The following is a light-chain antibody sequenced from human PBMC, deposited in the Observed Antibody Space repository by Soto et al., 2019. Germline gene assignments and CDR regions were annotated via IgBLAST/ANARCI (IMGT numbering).Light chain of an antibody. V-gene: IGKV3-15*01. J-gene: IGKJ1*01. CDR3: QRYNNWPPSWT. Sequence: IVMTQSPATLSVSTGERATLSCRASQSVSSNLAWYQQKAGQAPRLLIYYASTRDTGVPARFSGSGSGTDFTLNISSLQSEDFAVYYCQRYNNWPPSWTFGQGTKVDIK. CDR2: YAS. CDR1: QSVSSN.